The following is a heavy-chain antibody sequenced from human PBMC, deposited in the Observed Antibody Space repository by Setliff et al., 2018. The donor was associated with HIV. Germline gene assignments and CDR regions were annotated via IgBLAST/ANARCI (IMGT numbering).Heavy chain of an antibody. CDR2: INHSGST. D-gene: IGHD3-3*01. CDR3: ARGGDYNFWAGYWT. V-gene: IGHV4-34*01. J-gene: IGHJ5*02. CDR1: GGSFTGYY. Sequence: SETLSLTCTVYGGSFTGYYWTWIRQPPGKGLEWIGEINHSGSTNYNPSLESRVTISVDTSKKHFSLRLTSVTAADTAVYFCARGGDYNFWAGYWTWGQGTLVTVPQ.